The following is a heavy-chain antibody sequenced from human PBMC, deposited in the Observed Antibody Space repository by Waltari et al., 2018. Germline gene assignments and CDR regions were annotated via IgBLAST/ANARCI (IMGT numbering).Heavy chain of an antibody. D-gene: IGHD6-6*01. CDR1: GFTLGSYA. V-gene: IGHV3-23*01. Sequence: EVQLLESGGHLIQPGGSLRVSCVASGFTLGSYAMSWVRQAPGMGLWWVASLSATGPSAYYADSVKGRFTISRDTSENTLYLQVSALRVDDTAIYYCAKMTRSWAEGAFDSWGQGTLLTVSS. CDR2: LSATGPSA. J-gene: IGHJ4*02. CDR3: AKMTRSWAEGAFDS.